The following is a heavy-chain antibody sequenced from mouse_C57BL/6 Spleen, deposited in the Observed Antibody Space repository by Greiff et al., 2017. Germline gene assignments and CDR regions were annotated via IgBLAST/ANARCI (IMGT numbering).Heavy chain of an antibody. CDR3: ATPYYGSSYEFAY. CDR2: IWSGGST. V-gene: IGHV2-2*01. D-gene: IGHD1-1*01. J-gene: IGHJ3*01. CDR1: GFSLTSYG. Sequence: QVQLQQSGPGLVQPSQSLSITCTVSGFSLTSYGVHWVRQSPGKGLEWLGVIWSGGSTDYNAAFISRLSISKDNSKGQVFFKMNSLQADDTAIYYCATPYYGSSYEFAYWGQGTLVTVSA.